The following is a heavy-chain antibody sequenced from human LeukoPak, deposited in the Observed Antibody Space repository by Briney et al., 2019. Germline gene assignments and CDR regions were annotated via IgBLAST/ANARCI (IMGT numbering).Heavy chain of an antibody. D-gene: IGHD6-19*01. J-gene: IGHJ5*02. CDR3: ARHYSSGSTIFNWFDP. Sequence: PGGSLRLSCAASGFTFGSYAMHWVRQAPGKGLEWVAVISYDGSNKYYADSVKGRFTISRDNSKNTLYLQMNSLRAEDTAVYYCARHYSSGSTIFNWFDPWGQGTLVTVSS. CDR1: GFTFGSYA. CDR2: ISYDGSNK. V-gene: IGHV3-30*04.